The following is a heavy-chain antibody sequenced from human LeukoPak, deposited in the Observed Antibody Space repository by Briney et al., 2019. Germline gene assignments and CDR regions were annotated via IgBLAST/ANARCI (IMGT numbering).Heavy chain of an antibody. V-gene: IGHV3-74*01. D-gene: IGHD6-19*01. CDR1: GSTFSSYW. J-gene: IGHJ4*02. Sequence: GGSLRLSCAASGSTFSSYWMHWVRQAPGKGLVWVSRINSDGSSTTYADSVKGRFTISRDNAKNTLYLQMNSLRAEDTAVYYCARVRSSGWSYFDYWGQGTLVTVSS. CDR3: ARVRSSGWSYFDY. CDR2: INSDGSST.